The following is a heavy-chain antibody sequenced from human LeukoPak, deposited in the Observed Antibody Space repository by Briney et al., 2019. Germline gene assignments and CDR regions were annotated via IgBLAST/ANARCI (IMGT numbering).Heavy chain of an antibody. CDR3: TTDLFLLGAFDI. Sequence: GGSLRLSCAASGFTFSNAWMSGVRQAPGKGREWVGRIKSKTDGGTTDYAAPVKGRFTISRDDSKNTLYPQMNSLKTEDTAVYYCTTDLFLLGAFDIWGQGTMVTVSS. D-gene: IGHD1-26*01. J-gene: IGHJ3*02. CDR2: IKSKTDGGTT. V-gene: IGHV3-15*01. CDR1: GFTFSNAW.